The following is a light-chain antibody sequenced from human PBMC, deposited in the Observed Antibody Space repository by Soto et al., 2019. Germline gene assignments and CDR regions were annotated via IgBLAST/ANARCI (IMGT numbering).Light chain of an antibody. CDR3: QQYGSSPPYT. J-gene: IGKJ2*01. Sequence: EIVLAQSPGTLSLSPGERATLSCRASQSVDSNYLAWYQQKPGQAPRLLIYGASSRATGIPDSFRGSGSGTDFTLTISRLEPEDFAVYYCQQYGSSPPYTFGQGTKLEIK. CDR1: QSVDSNY. V-gene: IGKV3-20*01. CDR2: GAS.